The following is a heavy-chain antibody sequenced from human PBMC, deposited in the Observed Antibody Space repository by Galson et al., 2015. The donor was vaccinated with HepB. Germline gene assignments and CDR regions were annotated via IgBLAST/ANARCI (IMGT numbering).Heavy chain of an antibody. V-gene: IGHV3-33*01. CDR3: ARDRERDGNNAGFDY. D-gene: IGHD5-24*01. Sequence: SLRLSCAASGFAFNTYGMHWDRQAPGKGLEWVATIWYDGKNEYYADSVEGRFTISRDNSKNTLYLQMNSLRAEDTAVYYCARDRERDGNNAGFDYWGQGTLVTVSS. CDR1: GFAFNTYG. J-gene: IGHJ4*02. CDR2: IWYDGKNE.